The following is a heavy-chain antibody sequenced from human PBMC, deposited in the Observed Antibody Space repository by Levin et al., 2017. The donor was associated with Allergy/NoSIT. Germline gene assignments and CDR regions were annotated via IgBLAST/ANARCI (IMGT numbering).Heavy chain of an antibody. CDR3: AKQDQRQAYDYGDYDRLKLFDY. V-gene: IGHV3-23*01. D-gene: IGHD4-17*01. Sequence: GGSLRLSCAASGFTFSSYAMSWVRQAPGKGLEWVSAISGSGGSTYYADSVKGRFTISRDNSKNTLYLQMNSLRAEDTAVYYCAKQDQRQAYDYGDYDRLKLFDYWGQGTLVTVSS. CDR2: ISGSGGST. J-gene: IGHJ4*02. CDR1: GFTFSSYA.